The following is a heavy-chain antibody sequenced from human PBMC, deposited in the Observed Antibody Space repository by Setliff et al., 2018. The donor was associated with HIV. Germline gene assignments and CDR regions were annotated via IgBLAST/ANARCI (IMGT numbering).Heavy chain of an antibody. V-gene: IGHV1-69*10. CDR2: IIPMVSLP. J-gene: IGHJ4*02. Sequence: ASVKVSCKASGGSFSDYSISWVRQAPGRALEWMGGIIPMVSLPNFAQSFLGRLTITANRSTTTAYMELSRLTSEDTAVYYCARGQLKPTGYFFDYWGLGTLVTVSS. CDR1: GGSFSDYS. D-gene: IGHD1-1*01. CDR3: ARGQLKPTGYFFDY.